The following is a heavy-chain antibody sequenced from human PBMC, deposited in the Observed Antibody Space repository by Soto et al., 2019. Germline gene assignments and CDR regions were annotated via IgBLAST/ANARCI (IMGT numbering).Heavy chain of an antibody. CDR2: ISSSSSYI. CDR3: ARGTNPNYCSSTSCYVVGNYFDY. D-gene: IGHD2-2*01. CDR1: GFTFSSYS. V-gene: IGHV3-21*01. Sequence: GGSLRLSCAASGFTFSSYSMNWVRQAPGKGLEWVSSISSSSSYIYYADSVKGRFTISRDNAKNSLYLQMNSLRAEDTAVYYCARGTNPNYCSSTSCYVVGNYFDYWGQGTLVTVSS. J-gene: IGHJ4*02.